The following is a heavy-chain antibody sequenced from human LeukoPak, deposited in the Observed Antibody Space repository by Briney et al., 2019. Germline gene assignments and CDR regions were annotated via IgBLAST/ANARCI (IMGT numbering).Heavy chain of an antibody. CDR1: GYTFSNYY. Sequence: ASVKVSCKASGYTFSNYYIHGVRQAPGQGLEWMGVNNPSGGRTTYAQKFQGRVTMTRDTSTSTAYMDLSSLRSDDTAVYYCSRELGGSYFDYWGQGTLVTVSS. CDR2: NNPSGGRT. CDR3: SRELGGSYFDY. D-gene: IGHD1-26*01. J-gene: IGHJ4*02. V-gene: IGHV1-46*01.